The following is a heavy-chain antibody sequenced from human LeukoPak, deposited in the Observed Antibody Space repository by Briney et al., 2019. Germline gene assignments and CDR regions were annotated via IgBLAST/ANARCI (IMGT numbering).Heavy chain of an antibody. Sequence: GGSLRLSCTDSGPAFNIYGMSWVRQTPGRGLEWVSTISGSGTSTHYADSVQGRFIISRDSSENKLYLQMSSLRADGTGIYYCARENDFEIWGQGTMVTVSS. CDR3: ARENDFEI. CDR1: GPAFNIYG. V-gene: IGHV3-23*01. J-gene: IGHJ3*02. CDR2: ISGSGTST.